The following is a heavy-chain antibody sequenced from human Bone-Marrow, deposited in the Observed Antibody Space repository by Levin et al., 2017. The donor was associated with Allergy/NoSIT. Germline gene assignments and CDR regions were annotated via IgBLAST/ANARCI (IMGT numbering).Heavy chain of an antibody. CDR3: VKLARQLDS. V-gene: IGHV3-7*01. CDR1: GFTFSNYW. CDR2: IKEDANEK. J-gene: IGHJ4*02. Sequence: GESLKISCAASGFTFSNYWMTWVRQAPGKGLEWVANIKEDANEKHYVDSVKGRFTISRDNTKKSVYLQMDSLRVEDTAVYYCVKLARQLDSWGQGTLVIVSS.